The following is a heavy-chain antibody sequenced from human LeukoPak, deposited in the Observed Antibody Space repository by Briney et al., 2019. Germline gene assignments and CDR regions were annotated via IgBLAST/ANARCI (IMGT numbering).Heavy chain of an antibody. Sequence: SETLSLTCAVYGGSFSGYYWSWNRQPPGMGLEWIGEINHSGSTNYNPSLKSRVTISVDTSKNQFSLKLSSVTAADTAVYYCARGRRYCSSTSCRNYYYYYYMDVWGKGTTVTVSS. D-gene: IGHD2-2*01. CDR1: GGSFSGYY. CDR2: INHSGST. V-gene: IGHV4-34*01. J-gene: IGHJ6*03. CDR3: ARGRRYCSSTSCRNYYYYYYMDV.